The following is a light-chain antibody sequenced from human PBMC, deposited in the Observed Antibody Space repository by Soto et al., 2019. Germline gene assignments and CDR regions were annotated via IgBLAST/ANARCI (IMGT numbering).Light chain of an antibody. CDR3: LQDYIYPWT. J-gene: IGKJ1*01. CDR1: QGIRTD. CDR2: AAS. Sequence: AIQMTQSPSSLPATVGDRVTITCRASQGIRTDLGWYQQKPGKAPKILIYAASSLQSGVPSRFSGSGSGTDFTLTISSLQPEDFATYYCLQDYIYPWTFGQGTKVDIK. V-gene: IGKV1-6*01.